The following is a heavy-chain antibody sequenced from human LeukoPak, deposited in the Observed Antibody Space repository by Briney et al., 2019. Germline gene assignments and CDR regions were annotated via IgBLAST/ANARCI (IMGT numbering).Heavy chain of an antibody. J-gene: IGHJ3*02. CDR2: ISYDGSNK. V-gene: IGHV3-30-3*01. Sequence: GGSLRLSCAASGFTFSSYAMHWVRQAPGKGLEWVAVISYDGSNKYYADSVKGRFTISRDNSKNTLYLQMNSLRAEDTAVYYCARIRQQQPVHDAFDIWGQGTMVTVSS. CDR3: ARIRQQQPVHDAFDI. D-gene: IGHD6-13*01. CDR1: GFTFSSYA.